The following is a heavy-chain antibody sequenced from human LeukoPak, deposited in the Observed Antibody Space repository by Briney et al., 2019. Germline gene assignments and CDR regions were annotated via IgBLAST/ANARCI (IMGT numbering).Heavy chain of an antibody. Sequence: PGGSLRLSCAASGFDFSDYYMTWVRQAPGKGLEWVSYISGGLSTISYADSVRGRFTISRDNAKNSLYLQMTSLRAEDTAVYYCARLTYFLVGAYYFDSWGQGSLSPSPQ. CDR3: ARLTYFLVGAYYFDS. J-gene: IGHJ4*02. CDR1: GFDFSDYY. CDR2: ISGGLSTI. D-gene: IGHD3-3*01. V-gene: IGHV3-11*01.